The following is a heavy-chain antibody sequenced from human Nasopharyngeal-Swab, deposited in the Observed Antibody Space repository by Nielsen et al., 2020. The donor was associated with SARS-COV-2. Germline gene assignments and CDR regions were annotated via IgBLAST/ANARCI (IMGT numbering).Heavy chain of an antibody. CDR3: ARIGYSSSSTDY. Sequence: GESLKISCATSGFTFSDYYMSWFRQAPGKGLEWVANINQDESVKYYVDSVKGRFTVSRDNAKDSLYLQMNSLRIEDTAVYFCARIGYSSSSTDYWGQGTLVTVSS. CDR2: INQDESVK. CDR1: GFTFSDYY. J-gene: IGHJ4*02. V-gene: IGHV3-7*01. D-gene: IGHD6-6*01.